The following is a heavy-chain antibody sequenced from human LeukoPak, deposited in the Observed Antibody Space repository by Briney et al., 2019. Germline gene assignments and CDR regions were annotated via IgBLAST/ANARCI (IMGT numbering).Heavy chain of an antibody. D-gene: IGHD3-16*01. J-gene: IGHJ4*02. Sequence: SETLSLTYAVYGGSFSGYYWSWIRQPPGKGLEWIGEINHSGSTNYNPSLKSRVTISVDTSKNQFSLKLSSVTAADTAVYYCARVGGPADYWGQGTLVTVSS. CDR2: INHSGST. V-gene: IGHV4-34*01. CDR1: GGSFSGYY. CDR3: ARVGGPADY.